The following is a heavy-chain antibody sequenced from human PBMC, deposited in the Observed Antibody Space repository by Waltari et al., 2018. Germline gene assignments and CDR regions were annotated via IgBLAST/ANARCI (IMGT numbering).Heavy chain of an antibody. CDR3: ARSMNYGPDY. Sequence: EGQLVESGGDLVQPGGSLRLSCAASALTFSTYWMHWVRQAPGKGLVCVARSNPDGRTTTYAESVRGRFSISRDNAKNTLYLQMNSLTVEDTAVYFCARSMNYGPDYWGRGTLVTVSS. CDR2: SNPDGRTT. D-gene: IGHD3-10*01. J-gene: IGHJ4*02. V-gene: IGHV3-74*01. CDR1: ALTFSTYW.